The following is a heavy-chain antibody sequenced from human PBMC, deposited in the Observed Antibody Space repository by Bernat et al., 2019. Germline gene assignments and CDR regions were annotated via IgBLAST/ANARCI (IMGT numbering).Heavy chain of an antibody. CDR3: ARARGYSYGYVDY. J-gene: IGHJ4*02. D-gene: IGHD5-18*01. CDR2: IYSGGST. V-gene: IGHV3-66*01. Sequence: EVQLVETGGGLIQPGGSLRLSCAASGFTVSSYYMNWVRQAPGKGLEWVSVIYSGGSTYYADSVKGRFTISRDNSKNTLYLQMNSLRAEDTAVDYCARARGYSYGYVDYWGQGTLVTVSS. CDR1: GFTVSSYY.